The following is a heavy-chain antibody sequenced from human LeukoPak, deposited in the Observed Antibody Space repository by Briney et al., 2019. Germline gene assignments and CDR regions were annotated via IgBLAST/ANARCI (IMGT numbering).Heavy chain of an antibody. CDR1: GYTFTGYY. Sequence: RASVKVSCKASGYTFTGYYMHWVRQAPGQGLEWMGWINPNSGGTNYAQKFQGRVTMTRDTSISTAYMELSRLRSDDTAVYYCASASNYYDSSGSLGYWGQGTLVTVSS. J-gene: IGHJ4*02. CDR3: ASASNYYDSSGSLGY. CDR2: INPNSGGT. D-gene: IGHD3-22*01. V-gene: IGHV1-2*02.